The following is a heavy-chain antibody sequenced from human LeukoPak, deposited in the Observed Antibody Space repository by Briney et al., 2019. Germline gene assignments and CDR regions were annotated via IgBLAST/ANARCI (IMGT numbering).Heavy chain of an antibody. CDR1: GFTFSSYS. CDR2: ISSSSSYI. D-gene: IGHD4-17*01. V-gene: IGHV3-21*01. J-gene: IGHJ4*02. Sequence: GGSLRLSCAASGFTFSSYSMNWVRQAPGKGLEWVSSISSSSSYIYYADSLKGRFTISRDNAKNSLYLQMNSLRAEDTAVYYCARSYGDYFPFDYWGQGTLVTVSS. CDR3: ARSYGDYFPFDY.